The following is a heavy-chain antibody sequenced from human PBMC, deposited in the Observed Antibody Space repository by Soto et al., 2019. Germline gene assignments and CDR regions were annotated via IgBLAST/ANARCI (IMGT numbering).Heavy chain of an antibody. CDR3: LSARFDY. CDR1: GASFTSNY. CDR2: INHSGNT. V-gene: IGHV4-34*01. Sequence: SETLSLTCVVYGASFTSNYWTWVRQPPGKGLEWIGEINHSGNTNYNASLKSRVTISVDTSKNQFSLNLSSVTAADTAVYYCLSARFDYRDKATLVTGS. J-gene: IGHJ4*02.